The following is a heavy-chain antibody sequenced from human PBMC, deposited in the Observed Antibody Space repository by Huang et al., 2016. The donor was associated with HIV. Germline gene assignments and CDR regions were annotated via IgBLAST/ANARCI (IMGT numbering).Heavy chain of an antibody. CDR1: GYTVSELS. CDR3: ATSTPDVGAGVLRSAFDI. CDR2: FDPEEGET. D-gene: IGHD2-15*01. V-gene: IGHV1-24*01. Sequence: QVQLVESGAELKKPGASVRVSCKVSGYTVSELSLHWVRQAPEKGLEWMGGFDPEEGETMDGQRLQGRASMTEDTSTDTAYMELSSLRPEETAVYYCATSTPDVGAGVLRSAFDIWGQGTMVTVSS. J-gene: IGHJ3*02.